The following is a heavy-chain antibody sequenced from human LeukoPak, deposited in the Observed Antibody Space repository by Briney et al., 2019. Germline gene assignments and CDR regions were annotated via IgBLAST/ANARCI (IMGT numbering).Heavy chain of an antibody. J-gene: IGHJ6*02. CDR2: INPNSGGT. Sequence: ASVKVSCKASGYTFTGYYMHWVRQAPGQGLEWMGWINPNSGGTNYAQKFQGRVTMTRDTSISTAYMELSRLRSDGTAVYYCARIRGVQSYYYYGMDVWGQGTTVTVSS. CDR1: GYTFTGYY. V-gene: IGHV1-2*02. CDR3: ARIRGVQSYYYYGMDV. D-gene: IGHD3-10*01.